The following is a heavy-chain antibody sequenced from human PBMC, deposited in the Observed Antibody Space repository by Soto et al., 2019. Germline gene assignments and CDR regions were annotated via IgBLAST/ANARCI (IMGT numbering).Heavy chain of an antibody. J-gene: IGHJ5*02. V-gene: IGHV3-30*18. CDR1: GFNFNNYG. CDR3: AKGDHDKGDLNWFGR. D-gene: IGHD4-17*01. CDR2: ISNGGSDK. Sequence: VQLVESGGGVVQPGRSLRLSCAASGFNFNNYGMHWVRQALGKGPEWVAVISNGGSDKYYADSVKGRFTVSRDNSRNTLYLQTNSLKPEDTALYHCAKGDHDKGDLNWFGRWGQGTRVTVSS.